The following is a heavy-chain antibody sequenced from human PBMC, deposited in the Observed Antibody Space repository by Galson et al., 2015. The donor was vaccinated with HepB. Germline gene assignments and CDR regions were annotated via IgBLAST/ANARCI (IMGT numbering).Heavy chain of an antibody. CDR1: GYTFTSYG. J-gene: IGHJ2*01. V-gene: IGHV1-18*04. D-gene: IGHD3-22*01. CDR3: ARVRGSLPYYYDSSGYSHWYFDL. CDR2: ISAYNGNT. Sequence: SVKVSCKASGYTFTSYGISWVRQAPGQGLEWMGWISAYNGNTNYAQKLQGRVTMTTDTSTSTAYMELRSLRSDDTAVYYCARVRGSLPYYYDSSGYSHWYFDLWGRGTLVTVSS.